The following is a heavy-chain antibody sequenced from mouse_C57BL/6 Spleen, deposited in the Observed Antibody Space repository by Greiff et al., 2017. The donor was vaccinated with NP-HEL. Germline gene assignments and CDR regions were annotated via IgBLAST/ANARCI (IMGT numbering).Heavy chain of an antibody. CDR2: ISSGSSTI. CDR1: GFTFSDYG. D-gene: IGHD2-4*01. V-gene: IGHV5-17*01. CDR3: ATYDYDGHFDY. J-gene: IGHJ2*01. Sequence: EVQVVESGGGLVKPGGSLKLSCAASGFTFSDYGMHWVRQAPEKGLEWVAYISSGSSTIYYADTVKGRFTISRDNAKNTLFLQRTSLGSEDADMYYCATYDYDGHFDYWGQGTTLTVSS.